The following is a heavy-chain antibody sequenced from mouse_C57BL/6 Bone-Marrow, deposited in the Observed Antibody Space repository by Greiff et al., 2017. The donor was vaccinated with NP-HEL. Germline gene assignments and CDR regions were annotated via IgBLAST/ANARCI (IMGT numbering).Heavy chain of an antibody. D-gene: IGHD1-1*01. V-gene: IGHV1-59*01. CDR2: IDPSDSYT. CDR3: ARTYYGSRWYFDV. CDR1: GYTFTSYW. J-gene: IGHJ1*03. Sequence: VKLQQPGAELVRPGTSVKLSCKASGYTFTSYWMHWVKQRPGQGLEWIGVIDPSDSYTNYNQKFKGKATLTVDTSSSTAYMQLSSLTSEDSAVYYCARTYYGSRWYFDVWGTGTTVTVSS.